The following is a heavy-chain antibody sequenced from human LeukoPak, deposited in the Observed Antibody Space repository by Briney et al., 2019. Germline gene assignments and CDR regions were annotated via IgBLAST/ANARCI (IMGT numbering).Heavy chain of an antibody. Sequence: GASLRLSCAASGCTISTYGMHWVRKAPGQGLELVAVISYDGSNKYYADSVKGRFTITRVNSNNTLYLLTNSLRAEDTAVYYCAKDLLYGEDPYSGMDVRGQGTTVTVSS. CDR1: GCTISTYG. D-gene: IGHD4-17*01. J-gene: IGHJ6*02. CDR3: AKDLLYGEDPYSGMDV. CDR2: ISYDGSNK. V-gene: IGHV3-30*18.